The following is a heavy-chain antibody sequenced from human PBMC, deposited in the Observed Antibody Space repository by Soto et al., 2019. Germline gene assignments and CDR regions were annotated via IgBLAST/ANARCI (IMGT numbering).Heavy chain of an antibody. CDR2: IKQDGSEK. CDR1: GFTLSSYW. V-gene: IGHV3-7*03. Sequence: EVQLVESGGGLVQPGGSLRLSCAASGFTLSSYWMSWVRQAPGKGLEWVANIKQDGSEKYYVDSVKGRFTISRDNAKNSLYLQMNSLRAEDTAVYYCARDGGSIGGMDVWGQGTTVTVSS. D-gene: IGHD1-26*01. CDR3: ARDGGSIGGMDV. J-gene: IGHJ6*02.